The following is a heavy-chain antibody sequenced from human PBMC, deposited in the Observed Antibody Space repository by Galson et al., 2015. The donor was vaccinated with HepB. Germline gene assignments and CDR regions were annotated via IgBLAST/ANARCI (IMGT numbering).Heavy chain of an antibody. D-gene: IGHD5-24*01. J-gene: IGHJ4*02. V-gene: IGHV4-59*08. Sequence: ETLSLTCTVSGDSITTYYWSWIRQPPGKGLEWIGNLYYSGNTNYNPSLKSRVTISLDTSTNRFSLKLSSVTAADTAVYYCARQGGYGYNPVDYWGQGTLVTVSS. CDR1: GDSITTYY. CDR3: ARQGGYGYNPVDY. CDR2: LYYSGNT.